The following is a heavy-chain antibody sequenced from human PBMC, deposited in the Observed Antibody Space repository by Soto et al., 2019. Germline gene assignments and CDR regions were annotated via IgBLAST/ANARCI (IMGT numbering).Heavy chain of an antibody. CDR2: IDWDDGK. CDR3: ARDYYGSGSPRGMDV. CDR1: GFSLSTSGMR. V-gene: IGHV2-70*04. Sequence: SCPTLVNPTQTRTLTCTFSGFSLSTSGMRVSWIRQPPGKALEWLARIDWDDGKFYSTSLKTRLTISKDTSKNQVVLTMTNMDPVDTGTYYCARDYYGSGSPRGMDVWGQGTTVTVS. D-gene: IGHD3-10*01. J-gene: IGHJ6*02.